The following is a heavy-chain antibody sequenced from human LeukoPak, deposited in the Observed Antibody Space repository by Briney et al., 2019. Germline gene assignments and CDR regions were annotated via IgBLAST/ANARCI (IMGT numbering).Heavy chain of an antibody. D-gene: IGHD6-19*01. CDR1: GFTFSSYA. V-gene: IGHV3-23*01. CDR2: LSTSGGST. J-gene: IGHJ4*02. Sequence: GGSLRLSCAASGFTFSSYAMSWVRQAPGKGLEWVSGLSTSGGSTYYADSVKGRFTISRDNSKNTLYLQMNSQRAEDTAVYYCAKDRSGWYYFDYWGQGTLVTVSS. CDR3: AKDRSGWYYFDY.